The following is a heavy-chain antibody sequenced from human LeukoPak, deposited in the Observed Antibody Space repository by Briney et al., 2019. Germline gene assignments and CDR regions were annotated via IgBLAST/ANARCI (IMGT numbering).Heavy chain of an antibody. CDR3: AREESGSQYFDY. D-gene: IGHD1-26*01. Sequence: SVEVSCKASGYTFTSYGISWVRQAPGQGLEWMGRIIPILGIANYAQKFQGRVTITADKSTSTAYMELSSLRSEDTAVYYCAREESGSQYFDYWGQGTLVTVSS. CDR2: IIPILGIA. J-gene: IGHJ4*02. CDR1: GYTFTSYG. V-gene: IGHV1-69*04.